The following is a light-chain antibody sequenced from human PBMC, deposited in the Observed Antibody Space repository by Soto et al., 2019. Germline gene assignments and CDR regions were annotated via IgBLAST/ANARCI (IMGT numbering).Light chain of an antibody. V-gene: IGKV3-20*01. CDR1: QTINNKY. CDR2: GVS. CDR3: QLYSVTPWT. Sequence: EIVLTQSPGTLSLSPGERATLSCRASQTINNKYLAWYQHEPGQAPRLLIHGVSIRATGIPDRFSGSGSGTNFTLSIGSRETEDFAEYYCQLYSVTPWTLGQVTKVGIK. J-gene: IGKJ1*01.